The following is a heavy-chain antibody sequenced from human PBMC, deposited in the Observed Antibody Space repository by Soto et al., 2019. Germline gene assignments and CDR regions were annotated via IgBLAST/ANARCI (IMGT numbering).Heavy chain of an antibody. CDR2: ISSSSSYI. J-gene: IGHJ6*02. CDR3: ARWTDYDYYYGMDV. Sequence: PGGSLRLSCAASGFTFSSYSMNWVRQAPGKGLEWVSSISSSSSYIYYADSVKGRFTISRDNAKNSLYLQMNSLRAEDTAVYYCARWTDYDYYYGMDVWGQGTTVTVSS. CDR1: GFTFSSYS. D-gene: IGHD5-12*01. V-gene: IGHV3-21*01.